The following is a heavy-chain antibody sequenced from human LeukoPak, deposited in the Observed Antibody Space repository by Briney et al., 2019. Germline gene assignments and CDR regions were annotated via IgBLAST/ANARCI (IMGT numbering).Heavy chain of an antibody. CDR2: INPNSGGT. V-gene: IGHV1-2*02. D-gene: IGHD6-13*01. Sequence: ASVKVSCKASGYTFTGYYMHWVRQAPGQGREWMGWINPNSGGTNYAQKFQGRVTMTRDTSISTAYMELSRLRSDDTAVYYCARGDSSSWLIDYWGQGTLVTASS. CDR3: ARGDSSSWLIDY. J-gene: IGHJ4*02. CDR1: GYTFTGYY.